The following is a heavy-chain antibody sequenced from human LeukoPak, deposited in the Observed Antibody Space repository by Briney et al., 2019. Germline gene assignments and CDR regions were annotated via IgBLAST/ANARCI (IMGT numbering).Heavy chain of an antibody. V-gene: IGHV4-59*08. J-gene: IGHJ4*02. D-gene: IGHD6-13*01. CDR3: ARGNSSSWPLDY. CDR2: IYYSGST. CDR1: GFTFSSYG. Sequence: GSLRLSCAASGFTFSSYGMSWVRQAPGKGLEWIGYIYYSGSTNYNPSLKSRVTISVDTSKNQFSLNLSSVTAADTAVYYCARGNSSSWPLDYWGQGALVTVSS.